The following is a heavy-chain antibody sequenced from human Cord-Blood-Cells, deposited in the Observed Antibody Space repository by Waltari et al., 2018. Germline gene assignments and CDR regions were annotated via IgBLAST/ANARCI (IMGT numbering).Heavy chain of an antibody. CDR2: IDGGGST. J-gene: IGHJ4*02. V-gene: IGHV3-66*01. CDR1: AFTLRSTY. Sequence: EVQLVQSGAGLVQPGGSLRPSCAASAFTLRSTYTRWVHQAPGKGLEWGSVIDGGGSTYYADAVKGRFTISRDNSKNTLYLQMNSLRAEDTAVYYCARDESTVTDYWGQGTLVTVSS. CDR3: ARDESTVTDY. D-gene: IGHD4-4*01.